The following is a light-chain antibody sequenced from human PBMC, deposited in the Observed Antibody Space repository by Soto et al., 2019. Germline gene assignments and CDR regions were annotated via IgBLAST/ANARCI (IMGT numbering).Light chain of an antibody. Sequence: DIQMTQSPSSLSASVRDRVTITCRASQGISNYLAWYQQKPGKVPKLLIYAASTLQSGVPSRFSGSGSGTDFTLTITTLHPEDVATYYFQHYYSAPSTFGQAPNVEIK. CDR3: QHYYSAPST. CDR1: QGISNY. V-gene: IGKV1-27*01. CDR2: AAS. J-gene: IGKJ1*01.